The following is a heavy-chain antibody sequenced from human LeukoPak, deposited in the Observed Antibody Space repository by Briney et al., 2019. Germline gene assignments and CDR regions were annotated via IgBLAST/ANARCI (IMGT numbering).Heavy chain of an antibody. CDR2: IYSGGST. Sequence: GGSLRLSCAASGFTFSSYSMNWVRQAPGKGLEWVSGIYSGGSTYYADSVKGRFTISRDKSKNTLYLQMNSLRAEDTAVYYCAKEEWGFGEFPLFMDVWGKGTTVTISS. J-gene: IGHJ6*03. D-gene: IGHD3-10*01. CDR3: AKEEWGFGEFPLFMDV. V-gene: IGHV3-23*03. CDR1: GFTFSSYS.